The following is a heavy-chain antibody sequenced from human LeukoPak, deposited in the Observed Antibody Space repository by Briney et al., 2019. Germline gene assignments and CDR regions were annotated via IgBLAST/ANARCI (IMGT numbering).Heavy chain of an antibody. CDR3: ASAIVGATIFDY. J-gene: IGHJ4*02. CDR1: GFTVSSNY. D-gene: IGHD1-26*01. Sequence: GGCLRLSCAASGFTVSSNYMSWVRQAPGQGLEWGSVIYSGGSTYYADSVKGRFTISRDNSKNTLYLQMISLRAEGTAVYYCASAIVGATIFDYWGQGTLVTVSS. V-gene: IGHV3-66*02. CDR2: IYSGGST.